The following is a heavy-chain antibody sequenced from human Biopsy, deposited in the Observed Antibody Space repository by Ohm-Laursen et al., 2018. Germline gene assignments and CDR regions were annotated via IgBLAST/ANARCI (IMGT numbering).Heavy chain of an antibody. CDR3: ARATNSTGWPYYYFYGMDV. J-gene: IGHJ6*02. CDR1: GESFNGYY. Sequence: TLSLTCPVYGESFNGYYWSWIRQTPGKGLEWIGYIYYSGSTNYNPSLKSRVTISVDTSKNQFSLRLNSVTAADTAVYYCARATNSTGWPYYYFYGMDVWGQGTTVTVSS. V-gene: IGHV4-59*01. D-gene: IGHD2/OR15-2a*01. CDR2: IYYSGST.